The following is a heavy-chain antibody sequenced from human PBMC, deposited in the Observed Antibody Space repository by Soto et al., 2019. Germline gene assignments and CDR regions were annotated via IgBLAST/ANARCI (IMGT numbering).Heavy chain of an antibody. CDR1: GGSISSSSYY. CDR2: IYYSGST. D-gene: IGHD3-3*01. Sequence: SETLSLTCTVSGGSISSSSYYWGWIRQPPGKGLEWIGSIYYSGSTYYNPSLKSRVTISVDTSKNQFSLKLSSVTAADTAVYYCARKFTIFGVVTPGGWFDPWGQGTLVTVSS. J-gene: IGHJ5*02. CDR3: ARKFTIFGVVTPGGWFDP. V-gene: IGHV4-39*01.